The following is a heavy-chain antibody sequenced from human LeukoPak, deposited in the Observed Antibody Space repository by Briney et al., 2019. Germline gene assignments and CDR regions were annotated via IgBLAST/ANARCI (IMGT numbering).Heavy chain of an antibody. J-gene: IGHJ4*02. CDR3: ARHPDGSLSLDY. D-gene: IGHD1-26*01. CDR2: ISSSGSHT. V-gene: IGHV3-11*03. CDR1: GFSFSDYY. Sequence: PGGSLRLSCAASGFSFSDYYMSWIRPAPGKGLEWVSYISSSGSHTNYADSVTGRFTISRNNAKKSLHLQMNSLRAEDTAVYYCARHPDGSLSLDYWGQGTLVTVSS.